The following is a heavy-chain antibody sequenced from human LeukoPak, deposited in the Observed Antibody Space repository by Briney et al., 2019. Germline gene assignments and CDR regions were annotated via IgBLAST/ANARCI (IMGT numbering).Heavy chain of an antibody. D-gene: IGHD5-24*01. V-gene: IGHV4-39*01. Sequence: SETLSLTCSVSDDSIRSSSHYWGWIRQPPGKGLEWIGSVHYSGSNYYNPSITSRVTISVDASKNHFSLKLTSVPAADTAVYYCARHVRDGNTPDYFDNWGQGTLVTVSS. J-gene: IGHJ4*02. CDR1: DDSIRSSSHY. CDR3: ARHVRDGNTPDYFDN. CDR2: VHYSGSN.